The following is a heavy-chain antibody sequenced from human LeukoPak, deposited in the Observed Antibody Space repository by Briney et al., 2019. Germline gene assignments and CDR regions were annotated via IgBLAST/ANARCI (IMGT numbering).Heavy chain of an antibody. J-gene: IGHJ5*02. Sequence: ASVKVSCKASGYTFTSYYMHWVRQAPGQGLEWMGIINPSGGSTNYAQKFQGRVTMTRDTSTNTVYMELSSPRSEDTAVYYCARDRRVIAAAGQNWFDPWGQGTLVTVSS. D-gene: IGHD6-13*01. CDR1: GYTFTSYY. CDR3: ARDRRVIAAAGQNWFDP. CDR2: INPSGGST. V-gene: IGHV1-46*01.